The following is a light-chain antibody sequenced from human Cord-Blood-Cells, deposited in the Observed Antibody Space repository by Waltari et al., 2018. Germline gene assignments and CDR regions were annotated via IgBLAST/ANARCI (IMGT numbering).Light chain of an antibody. CDR2: AAS. Sequence: DIQMTQSPSSLSASVGARVTITCRASQSISSYLNLYQQKPGKAPKLLIYAASSLQSGVPSRFSGSGSGTDFTLTISSLQPEDFATYYCQQSYSTPPTFGQGTKVEIK. CDR3: QQSYSTPPT. J-gene: IGKJ1*01. CDR1: QSISSY. V-gene: IGKV1-39*01.